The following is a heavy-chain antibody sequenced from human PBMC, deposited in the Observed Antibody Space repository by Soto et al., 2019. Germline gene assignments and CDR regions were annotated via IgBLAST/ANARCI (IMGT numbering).Heavy chain of an antibody. CDR1: GGSISSGDYY. V-gene: IGHV4-30-4*01. CDR2: IYYSGST. CDR3: ARVRYCTGGTCLPFDY. D-gene: IGHD2-15*01. J-gene: IGHJ4*02. Sequence: QVQLQESGPGLVKPSQTLSLTCTVSGGSISSGDYYWSWVRQPPGKGLEWIGSIYYSGSTYYSPSLTSRVTISLDTSENQFSLKLSSVTAADTAVYYCARVRYCTGGTCLPFDYWGQGTLVTVSS.